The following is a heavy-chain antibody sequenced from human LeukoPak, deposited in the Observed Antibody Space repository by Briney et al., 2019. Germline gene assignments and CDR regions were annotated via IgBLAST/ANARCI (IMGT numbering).Heavy chain of an antibody. CDR3: ASGTNGGARGADN. CDR1: GFTFSSYW. Sequence: PGGSLRLSCAASGFTFSSYWMSWVRQAPGKALEWVSSISGSSYHIYYADSVKGRFTISRDNANNLLYLQMNSLRAEDTAVYYWASGTNGGARGADNWGQGTLVTVSS. J-gene: IGHJ4*02. CDR2: ISGSSYHI. D-gene: IGHD1-26*01. V-gene: IGHV3-21*01.